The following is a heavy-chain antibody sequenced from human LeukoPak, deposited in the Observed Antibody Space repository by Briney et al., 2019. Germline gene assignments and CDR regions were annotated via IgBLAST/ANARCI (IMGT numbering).Heavy chain of an antibody. V-gene: IGHV4-34*01. D-gene: IGHD6-13*01. Sequence: PSETLSLTCAVYGGSFSGYYWSWIRQPPGKGLEWIGEINHSGSTNYNPSLKSRVTISVDTSKNQFSLKLSSVTAADTVVYYCARGASWPLYYFDYWGQGTLVTVSS. J-gene: IGHJ4*02. CDR3: ARGASWPLYYFDY. CDR2: INHSGST. CDR1: GGSFSGYY.